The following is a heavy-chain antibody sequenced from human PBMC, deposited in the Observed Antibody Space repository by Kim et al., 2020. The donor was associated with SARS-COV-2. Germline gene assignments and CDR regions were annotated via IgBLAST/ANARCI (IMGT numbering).Heavy chain of an antibody. Sequence: SETLSLTCTVSGGSISSYYWSWIRQPPGQGLEWIGYIYYSGSTNYNPSLTSRVTISVATSKNQFSLKLSSVTAADTAVYYCARQLGSGYYPWAFDIWGQG. CDR3: ARQLGSGYYPWAFDI. CDR1: GGSISSYY. D-gene: IGHD3-22*01. V-gene: IGHV4-59*08. CDR2: IYYSGST. J-gene: IGHJ3*02.